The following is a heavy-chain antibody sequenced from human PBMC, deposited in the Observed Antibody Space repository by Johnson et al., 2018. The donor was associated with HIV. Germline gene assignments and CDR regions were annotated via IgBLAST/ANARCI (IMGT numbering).Heavy chain of an antibody. V-gene: IGHV3-30*14. Sequence: QVQLVESGGGVVQPGRSLRLSCAASGFTFRSYRMHWVRQAPGKGLEWVAVISYDGNNKYYADSQKCRFTISRDNSKNTLYLQLNSLRAEDTAGYYCARDQNIVLMVYAAPGAFDIWGQGTMVTVSS. CDR3: ARDQNIVLMVYAAPGAFDI. CDR2: ISYDGNNK. D-gene: IGHD2-8*01. J-gene: IGHJ3*02. CDR1: GFTFRSYR.